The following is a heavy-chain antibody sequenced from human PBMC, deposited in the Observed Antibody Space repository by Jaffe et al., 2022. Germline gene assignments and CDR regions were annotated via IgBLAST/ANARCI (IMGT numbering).Heavy chain of an antibody. CDR1: GFTFSSYS. D-gene: IGHD5-12*01. Sequence: EVQLVESGGGLVQPGGSLRLSCAASGFTFSSYSMNWVRQAPGKGLEWVSYISSSSSTIYYADSVKGRFTISRDNAKNSLYLQMNSLRAEDTAVYYCARAGSSYYYYYYYMDVWGKGTTVTVSS. V-gene: IGHV3-48*01. CDR2: ISSSSSTI. J-gene: IGHJ6*03. CDR3: ARAGSSYYYYYYYMDV.